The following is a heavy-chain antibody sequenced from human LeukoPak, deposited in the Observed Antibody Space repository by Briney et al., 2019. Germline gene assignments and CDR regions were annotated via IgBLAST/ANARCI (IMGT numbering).Heavy chain of an antibody. CDR2: IYYSGST. CDR1: GGSLSSYY. D-gene: IGHD4-17*01. CDR3: ASAGDYEGWFDP. Sequence: SETLSLTCTVSGGSLSSYYWSWIRQPPGKGLEWIGYIYYSGSTNYNPSLKSRVTISVDTSKNQFSLKLSSVTAADTAVYYCASAGDYEGWFDPWGQGTLVTVSS. V-gene: IGHV4-59*01. J-gene: IGHJ5*02.